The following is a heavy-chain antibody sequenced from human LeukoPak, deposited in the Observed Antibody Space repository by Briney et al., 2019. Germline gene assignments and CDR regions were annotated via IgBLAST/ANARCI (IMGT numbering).Heavy chain of an antibody. CDR2: INPNSGGT. CDR1: GYTFTGYY. J-gene: IGHJ4*02. Sequence: ASAKVSCKASGYTFTGYYMHWVRQAPGQGLEWMGWINPNSGGTNYAQKFQGRVTMTRDTSISTAYMELSRLRSDDTAVYYCARSGYSSSPEVPFDYWGQGSQVTVSP. CDR3: ARSGYSSSPEVPFDY. D-gene: IGHD6-13*01. V-gene: IGHV1-2*02.